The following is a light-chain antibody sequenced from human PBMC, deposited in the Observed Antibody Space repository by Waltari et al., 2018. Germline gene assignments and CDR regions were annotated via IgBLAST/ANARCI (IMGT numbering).Light chain of an antibody. CDR3: QQSDRVPYT. Sequence: DIQMTQSPSSLSASLVDRTSITCQASQDIRASLNWYQQRPGQAPKLLIYDVSSLESGVPSRFSGSGSGTHFTFTISSLQPEDIATYYCQQSDRVPYTFGQGTKLDI. J-gene: IGKJ2*01. CDR1: QDIRAS. V-gene: IGKV1-33*01. CDR2: DVS.